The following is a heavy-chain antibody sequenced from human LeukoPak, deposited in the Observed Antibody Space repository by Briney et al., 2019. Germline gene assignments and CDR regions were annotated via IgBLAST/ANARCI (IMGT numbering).Heavy chain of an antibody. J-gene: IGHJ3*02. CDR3: ARHIPGIRAYDI. D-gene: IGHD2-2*02. Sequence: PSEALSLTCTVSRDSINNYYWSWIRQPPGKGLEWIGYISNSGSTNYNPSLKSPVTISVDTSRSQFSLKLSSVTAADTAVYYCARHIPGIRAYDIWGQGTMVTVSS. CDR1: RDSINNYY. V-gene: IGHV4-59*08. CDR2: ISNSGST.